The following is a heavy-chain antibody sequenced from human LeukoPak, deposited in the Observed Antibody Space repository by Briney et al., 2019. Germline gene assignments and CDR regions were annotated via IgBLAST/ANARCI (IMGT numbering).Heavy chain of an antibody. CDR1: GFTFSSYA. CDR3: AKAPSLAGTEVFDY. Sequence: GGSLRLSCAASGFTFSSYAMSWVRQAPGKGLEGVSASSGSGGSTYYADSVEGRFTISRDNSKNTLYLQMNSLRAEDTAVYYCAKAPSLAGTEVFDYWGQGTLVTVSS. V-gene: IGHV3-23*01. CDR2: SSGSGGST. D-gene: IGHD6-13*01. J-gene: IGHJ4*02.